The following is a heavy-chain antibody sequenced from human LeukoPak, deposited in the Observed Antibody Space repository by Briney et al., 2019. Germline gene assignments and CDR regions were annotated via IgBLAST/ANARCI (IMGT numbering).Heavy chain of an antibody. V-gene: IGHV4-59*12. Sequence: SETLSLTCTVSAGSISSYYWNWIRQPPGKGLEWIGHIYYSGSTNYNPSLKSRVTISVDTSKNQFSLKLSSVTAADTAVYYCARDHDYGSGSYYSNWFDPWGQGTLVTVSS. J-gene: IGHJ5*02. CDR3: ARDHDYGSGSYYSNWFDP. D-gene: IGHD3-10*01. CDR1: AGSISSYY. CDR2: IYYSGST.